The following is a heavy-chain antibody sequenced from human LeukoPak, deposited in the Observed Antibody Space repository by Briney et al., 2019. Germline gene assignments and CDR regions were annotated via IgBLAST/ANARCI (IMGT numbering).Heavy chain of an antibody. Sequence: SETLSLTCTVSGGSISSYYWSWIRQPPGKGLEWIGYIYYSGSTNYNPSLKSRVTISVDTSKNQFSLKLSSVTAADTAVYYCARENYGFLDYWGQGTLVTVSS. V-gene: IGHV4-59*12. D-gene: IGHD4-17*01. CDR3: ARENYGFLDY. J-gene: IGHJ4*02. CDR1: GGSISSYY. CDR2: IYYSGST.